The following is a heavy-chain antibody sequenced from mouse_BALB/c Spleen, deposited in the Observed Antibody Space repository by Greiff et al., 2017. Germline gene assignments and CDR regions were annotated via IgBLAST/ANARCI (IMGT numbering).Heavy chain of an antibody. CDR3: ARRDYDAMDY. V-gene: IGHV5-6-5*01. Sequence: EVMLVESGGGLVKPGGSLKLSCAASGFTFSSYAMSWVRQTPEKRLEWVASISSGGSTYYPDSVKGRFTISRDNARNILYLQMSSLRSEDTAMYYCARRDYDAMDYWGQGTSVTVSA. CDR1: GFTFSSYA. J-gene: IGHJ4*01. CDR2: ISSGGST.